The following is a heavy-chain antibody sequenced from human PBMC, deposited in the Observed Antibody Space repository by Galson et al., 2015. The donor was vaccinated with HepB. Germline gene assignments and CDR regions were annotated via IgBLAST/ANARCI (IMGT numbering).Heavy chain of an antibody. CDR2: ISSSSSTI. CDR1: GFTFSYYH. CDR3: ARDTRAGIAVAGLFDY. Sequence: SLRLSCAASGFTFSYYHMNWVRQAPGKGLEWVSYISSSSSTIYYADSVKGRFTVSRDNAKNSLYLQMNSLRAEDTAMYYCARDTRAGIAVAGLFDYWGQGTLVTVSS. J-gene: IGHJ4*02. V-gene: IGHV3-48*04. D-gene: IGHD6-19*01.